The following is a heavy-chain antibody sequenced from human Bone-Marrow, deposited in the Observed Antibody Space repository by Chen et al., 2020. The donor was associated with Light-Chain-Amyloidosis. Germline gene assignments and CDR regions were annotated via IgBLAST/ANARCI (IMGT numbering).Heavy chain of an antibody. CDR2: VSGSGGRT. Sequence: EVQLLESGGGLVQPGGSLRLSCADSGFTFSSYAMIWVRQAPGKGLEWVSVVSGSGGRTYYADSVKGRFTISRDNSKNTLFLQMSSLRAEDTAVYYCAKRGAVDFYFDYWGQGTLVTVSS. CDR1: GFTFSSYA. D-gene: IGHD1-26*01. V-gene: IGHV3-23*01. CDR3: AKRGAVDFYFDY. J-gene: IGHJ4*02.